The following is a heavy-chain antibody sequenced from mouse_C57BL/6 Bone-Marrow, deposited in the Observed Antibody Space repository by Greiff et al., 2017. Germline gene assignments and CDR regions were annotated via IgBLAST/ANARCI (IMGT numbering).Heavy chain of an antibody. V-gene: IGHV1-59*01. CDR2: IDPSDSYT. CDR3: ARWLLRWYFDV. Sequence: VQLQQPGAELVRPGTSVKLSCKASGYTFTSYWMHWVKQRPGQGLEWIGVIDPSDSYTNYNQKFKGKATLTVDTSSSTAYMQLSSLTSEDSAVXYCARWLLRWYFDVWGTGTTVTVSS. D-gene: IGHD2-3*01. CDR1: GYTFTSYW. J-gene: IGHJ1*03.